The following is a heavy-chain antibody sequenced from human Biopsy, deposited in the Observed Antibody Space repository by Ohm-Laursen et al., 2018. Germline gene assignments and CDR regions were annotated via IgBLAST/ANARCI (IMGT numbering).Heavy chain of an antibody. Sequence: PSETLSLTCTVSGGSVSSSTTYYWAWLRPPPGKGLEWIGSIYNTETTFYNPSLKSRVTISVDTSTNQFSLKVSSVTAADTALYFCARHPTGFWFDPWGHGTLVTVSS. V-gene: IGHV4-39*01. CDR3: ARHPTGFWFDP. CDR2: IYNTETT. CDR1: GGSVSSSTTYY. J-gene: IGHJ5*02.